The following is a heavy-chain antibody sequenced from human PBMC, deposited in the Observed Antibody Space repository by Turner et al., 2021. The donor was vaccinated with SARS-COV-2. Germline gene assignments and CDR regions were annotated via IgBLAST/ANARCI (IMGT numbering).Heavy chain of an antibody. D-gene: IGHD3-10*01. CDR1: GYSLSTSHDY. V-gene: IGHV4-39*01. Sequence: QLQLQESGPGLVRPSETLSLICTVSGYSLSTSHDYWGWIRQPPGKGLEWIGSIYYSGRTFYTPSVKSRVTISVDTSKNDFSLQLSSVTAADTAVYYCMRHDHYGSASINWFNSWGQGTLVTVSS. CDR2: IYYSGRT. CDR3: MRHDHYGSASINWFNS. J-gene: IGHJ5*01.